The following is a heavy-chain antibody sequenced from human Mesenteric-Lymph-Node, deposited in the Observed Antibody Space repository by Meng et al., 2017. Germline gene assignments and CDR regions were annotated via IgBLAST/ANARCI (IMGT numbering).Heavy chain of an antibody. V-gene: IGHV3-21*01. Sequence: EVQLVEAGGGRVKPGGSRRLSCAASGFTFSSYPRNWVRRAPGKGLEWVSSISSSSNYIYSADSVKGRFTISRDNAKNSLYLQMNSLRAEDTAVYYCARDTPGLLFDYWGQGTLVTVSS. J-gene: IGHJ4*02. CDR1: GFTFSSYP. CDR3: ARDTPGLLFDY. CDR2: ISSSSNYI. D-gene: IGHD5-18*01.